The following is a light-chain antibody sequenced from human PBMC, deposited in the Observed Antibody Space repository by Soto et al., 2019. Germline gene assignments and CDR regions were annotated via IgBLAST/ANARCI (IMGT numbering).Light chain of an antibody. CDR1: HRVAGY. V-gene: IGKV3-15*01. Sequence: EILITQSLATLSVSPGARATLSCRASHRVAGYLAWYQQKPGQAPRLLIYGASTRATGIPARFSGSGSGNELTPNISRLQTEGRPVYFRPMYDTGQLPFGLGTKVDIK. CDR3: PMYDTGQLP. CDR2: GAS. J-gene: IGKJ1*01.